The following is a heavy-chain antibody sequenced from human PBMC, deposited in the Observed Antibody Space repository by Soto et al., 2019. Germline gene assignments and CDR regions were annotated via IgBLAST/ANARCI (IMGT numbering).Heavy chain of an antibody. CDR3: ASPYYYDSSGSNNWFDP. CDR1: GGTFSSYA. D-gene: IGHD3-22*01. CDR2: IIPIFGTA. V-gene: IGHV1-69*13. Sequence: SVKVSCKASGGTFSSYAISWVRQAPGQGLEWMGGIIPIFGTANYAQKFQGRVTITADESTNTAYMELSSLGSEDTAVYYCASPYYYDSSGSNNWFDPRGQGTLVTVSS. J-gene: IGHJ5*02.